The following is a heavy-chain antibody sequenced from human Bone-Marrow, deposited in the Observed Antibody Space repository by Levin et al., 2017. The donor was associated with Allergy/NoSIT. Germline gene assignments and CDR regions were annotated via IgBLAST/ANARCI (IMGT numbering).Heavy chain of an antibody. D-gene: IGHD6-13*01. CDR2: LSYDGNTQ. CDR3: SKDSLPGIAAPGQTDF. CDR1: GFTFSSYG. Sequence: GGSLRLSCVGSGFTFSSYGMHWVRQAPGKGLEWVAVLSYDGNTQYYTGSVKGRFTISRDDSKNTLFLQMNSLRPDDTAVYFCSKDSLPGIAAPGQTDFWGQGTLVTV. J-gene: IGHJ4*02. V-gene: IGHV3-30*18.